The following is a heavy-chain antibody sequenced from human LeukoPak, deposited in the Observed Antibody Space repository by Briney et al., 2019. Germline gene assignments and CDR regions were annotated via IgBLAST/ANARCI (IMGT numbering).Heavy chain of an antibody. CDR2: INRDRGGT. V-gene: IGHV1-2*02. Sequence: ASVKVSCKASGYTLPEYYIHWVRPAPGKGLEGMGWINRDRGGTYYAQKFQGRVTMTRDTSISVDYMELSRLRSDDTSVYYCARDTSGWYNYWGQGTLVTVSS. CDR1: GYTLPEYY. D-gene: IGHD6-19*01. CDR3: ARDTSGWYNY. J-gene: IGHJ4*02.